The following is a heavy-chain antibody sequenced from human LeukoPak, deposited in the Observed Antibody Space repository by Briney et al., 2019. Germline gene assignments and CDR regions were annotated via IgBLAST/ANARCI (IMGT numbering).Heavy chain of an antibody. CDR3: ARDHNYAFDN. CDR1: GFTFGDYS. J-gene: IGHJ4*02. D-gene: IGHD1-1*01. Sequence: GGSLRLSCAAAGFTFGDYSMNWVRQAPGEGLEWISYIGIISGNTKYGGSVKGRFCISADNAKNSVYLQMDSLRLEDTAVYYCARDHNYAFDNWGQGTLVTVSS. CDR2: IGIISGNT. V-gene: IGHV3-48*04.